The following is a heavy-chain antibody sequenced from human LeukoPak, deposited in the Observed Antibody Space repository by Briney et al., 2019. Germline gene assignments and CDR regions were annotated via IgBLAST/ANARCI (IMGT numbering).Heavy chain of an antibody. CDR3: ASYCSSTSCYRSGYDY. J-gene: IGHJ4*02. D-gene: IGHD2-2*01. CDR2: ISSSGSTI. Sequence: GGSLRLSCAASGFTFSDYYMSWIRQAPGEGLEWVSYISSSGSTIYYADSVKGRFTISRDDAKNSLYLQMNSLRAEDTAVYYCASYCSSTSCYRSGYDYWGQGTLVTVSS. CDR1: GFTFSDYY. V-gene: IGHV3-11*01.